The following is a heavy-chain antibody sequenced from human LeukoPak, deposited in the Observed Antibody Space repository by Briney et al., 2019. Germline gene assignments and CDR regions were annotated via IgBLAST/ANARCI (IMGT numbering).Heavy chain of an antibody. J-gene: IGHJ4*02. V-gene: IGHV3-15*01. CDR3: TTDRGVAARPLFDF. CDR1: GFTFTNAW. D-gene: IGHD6-6*01. CDR2: IKSKTDGGTT. Sequence: GGSLRLSWAAPGFTFTNAWMGWVRQAPGKGLEWIGRIKSKTDGGTTDYAAPVKGRFTISRDDSRNTLYLQSNSLKSEDTAEYYCTTDRGVAARPLFDFWGQGILVTVSS.